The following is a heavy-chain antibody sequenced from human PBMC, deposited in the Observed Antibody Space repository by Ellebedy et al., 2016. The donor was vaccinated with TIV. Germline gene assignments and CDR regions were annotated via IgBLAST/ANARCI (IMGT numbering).Heavy chain of an antibody. CDR2: ISGSGGST. Sequence: GGSLRLSXAASGFTFSSYAMSWVRQAPGKGLEWVSAISGSGGSTYYADSVKGRFTISRDNAKNSLYLQMNSLRAEDTAVYYCAKALYGSGSYRGRIYYYYMDVWGKGTTVTVSS. J-gene: IGHJ6*03. CDR1: GFTFSSYA. V-gene: IGHV3-23*01. D-gene: IGHD3-10*01. CDR3: AKALYGSGSYRGRIYYYYMDV.